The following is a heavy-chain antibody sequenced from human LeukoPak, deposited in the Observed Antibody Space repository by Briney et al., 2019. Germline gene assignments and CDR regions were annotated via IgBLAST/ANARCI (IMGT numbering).Heavy chain of an antibody. CDR2: IIPIFGTA. CDR3: ARWSDSSGYYNAEYFQH. CDR1: GGTFSSYA. Sequence: SVKVSCKASGGTFSSYAISWVRQAPGQGLECMGRIIPIFGTANYAQKFQGRVTITADKSTSTAYVELSSLRSEDTAVYYCARWSDSSGYYNAEYFQHWGQGTLVTVSS. J-gene: IGHJ1*01. V-gene: IGHV1-69*06. D-gene: IGHD3-22*01.